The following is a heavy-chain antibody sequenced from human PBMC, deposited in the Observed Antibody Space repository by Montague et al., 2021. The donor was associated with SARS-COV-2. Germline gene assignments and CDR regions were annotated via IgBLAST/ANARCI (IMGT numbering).Heavy chain of an antibody. CDR1: GASINTYY. D-gene: IGHD6-19*01. J-gene: IGHJ6*02. V-gene: IGHV4-59*01. CDR3: ASEADDYYYAMDV. Sequence: SETLSLTCTVSGASINTYYWSWIRQPPGKGLEWMGYVYYSGSTNYNPSLKGRVTISVDTSKNQFSLKLRSVTAADTAVYYCASEADDYYYAMDVWGQGTTVTVSS. CDR2: VYYSGST.